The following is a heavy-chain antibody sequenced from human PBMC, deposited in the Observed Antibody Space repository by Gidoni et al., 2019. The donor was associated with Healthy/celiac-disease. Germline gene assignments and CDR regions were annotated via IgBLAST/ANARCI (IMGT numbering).Heavy chain of an antibody. CDR3: ARVLRGFNPEWGIDY. V-gene: IGHV3-48*03. Sequence: EVQLVESGGGLVQPGGSLRLSCSASGFPFSSYERNWVRQAPGKGLEWVSYISSSGSTIYYADSVKGRFTISRDNAKNSLYLQMNSLRAEDTAVYYCARVLRGFNPEWGIDYWGQGTLVTVSS. CDR2: ISSSGSTI. J-gene: IGHJ4*02. CDR1: GFPFSSYE. D-gene: IGHD3-16*01.